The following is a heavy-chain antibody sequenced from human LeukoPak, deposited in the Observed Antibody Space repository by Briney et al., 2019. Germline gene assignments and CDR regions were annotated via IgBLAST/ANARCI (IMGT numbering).Heavy chain of an antibody. Sequence: SETLSLTCTLSGGSISSSYYYWGWIRQPPGKGLEWIGTIYYSGSTYYNPSLKSRVTISVDTSANQFSLKLSSVTAPDTAVYYCARHEDRNWYFDHWGQGNLVTVSS. CDR3: ARHEDRNWYFDH. J-gene: IGHJ4*02. CDR1: GGSISSSYYY. V-gene: IGHV4-39*01. CDR2: IYYSGST. D-gene: IGHD1-1*01.